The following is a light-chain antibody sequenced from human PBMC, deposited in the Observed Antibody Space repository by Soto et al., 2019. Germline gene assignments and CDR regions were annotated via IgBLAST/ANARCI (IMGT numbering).Light chain of an antibody. J-gene: IGLJ2*01. Sequence: QSALTQPASVSGYPGQTITISCHGTSSDVGGYNYVSWYQQHPGKTPKLMINDVSNRPSGVSNRFSGAKSVNTASLTISGLQAEYASDYYCSSYTGSSTPVVFGGGTELTVL. CDR1: SSDVGGYNY. V-gene: IGLV2-14*01. CDR2: DVS. CDR3: SSYTGSSTPVV.